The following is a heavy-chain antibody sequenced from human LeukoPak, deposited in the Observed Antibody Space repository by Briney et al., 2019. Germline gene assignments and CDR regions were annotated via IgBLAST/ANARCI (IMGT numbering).Heavy chain of an antibody. CDR3: ARGTVTTMVDY. CDR2: IYDSGSA. D-gene: IGHD4-17*01. Sequence: SETLSLTCTVSGGSISSSTYYWGWIRQPPGKGLEWIGSIYDSGSAFYNPSLKSRVTISVDTSKNQFSLKLSSVTAADTAVYYCARGTVTTMVDYWGQGTLVTVSS. V-gene: IGHV4-39*07. J-gene: IGHJ4*02. CDR1: GGSISSSTYY.